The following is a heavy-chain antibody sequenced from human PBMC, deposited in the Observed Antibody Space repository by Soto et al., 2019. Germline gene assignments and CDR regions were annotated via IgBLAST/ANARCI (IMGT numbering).Heavy chain of an antibody. J-gene: IGHJ5*02. CDR2: IYHRGTT. CDR1: GGSISNYY. D-gene: IGHD2-8*01. V-gene: IGHV4-59*12. Sequence: TLSLTCSVSGGSISNYYWSWIRQPPGKGLEYIGYIYHRGTTNYNPSLKSRVTMSVDMSKNQFSLKLTSVTAADTAVSYCARGPVLLVYGGNCFDHWGQGTLVPAS. CDR3: ARGPVLLVYGGNCFDH.